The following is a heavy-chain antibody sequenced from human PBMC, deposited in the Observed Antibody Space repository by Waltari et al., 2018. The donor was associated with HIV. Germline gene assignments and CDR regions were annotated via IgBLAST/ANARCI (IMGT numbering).Heavy chain of an antibody. J-gene: IGHJ3*02. CDR3: ARESWGFGGAFDI. Sequence: QVQLVQSGAEVKKPGASVKVSCKASGYTFTGYYMHWVRQAPGQGLEWMGWINPNSGGKNYAQKFQGRVTMTRDTSISTAYMELSRLRSDDTAVYYCARESWGFGGAFDIWGQGTMVTVSS. CDR1: GYTFTGYY. CDR2: INPNSGGK. D-gene: IGHD3-10*01. V-gene: IGHV1-2*02.